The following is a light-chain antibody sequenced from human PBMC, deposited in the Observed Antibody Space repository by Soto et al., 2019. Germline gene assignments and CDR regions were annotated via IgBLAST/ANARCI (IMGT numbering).Light chain of an antibody. CDR1: QSISSW. CDR3: QQRSDWPPIT. J-gene: IGKJ5*01. CDR2: AAS. Sequence: DIQMTQSPSTLSASVGDRVTITCRASQSISSWLAWYQQKPGKAPKGLIYAASTLQSGVPSRFSGSGSGTDFTLTISSLEPEDFAAYYCQQRSDWPPITFGQGTRLEIK. V-gene: IGKV1-5*01.